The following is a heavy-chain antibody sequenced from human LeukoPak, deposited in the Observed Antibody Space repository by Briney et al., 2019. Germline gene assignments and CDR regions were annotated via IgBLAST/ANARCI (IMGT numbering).Heavy chain of an antibody. CDR2: IIPIFGTA. V-gene: IGHV1-69*13. CDR1: GGTFSSYA. J-gene: IGHJ6*03. CDR3: AAGGGDYGGNSYYYYYYMDV. D-gene: IGHD4-23*01. Sequence: SVKVSCKASGGTFSSYAISWVRQAPGQGLEWMGGIIPIFGTANYAQKFQGRVTITADESTSTAYMELSSLRSEDTAVYYCAAGGGDYGGNSYYYYYYMDVCGKGTTVTVSS.